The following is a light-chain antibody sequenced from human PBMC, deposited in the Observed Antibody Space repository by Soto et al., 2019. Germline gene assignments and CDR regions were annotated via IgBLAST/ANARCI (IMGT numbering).Light chain of an antibody. CDR1: QSVSRY. J-gene: IGKJ4*01. CDR2: AAS. Sequence: DIQMTQSPSPLSASVGDTVTVTCRASQSVSRYLNWYQQKPGNAPKLLIYAASNLQSGVPSRFSGSGSGTDFTLTISSLHPEDFATYFCQQSHTPPLTFGGGTKVDIK. V-gene: IGKV1-39*01. CDR3: QQSHTPPLT.